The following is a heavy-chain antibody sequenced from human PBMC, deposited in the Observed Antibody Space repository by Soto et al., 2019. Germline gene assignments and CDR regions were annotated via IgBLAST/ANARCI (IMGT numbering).Heavy chain of an antibody. D-gene: IGHD5-12*01. CDR3: ARDPNVDIVATGYGMDV. CDR1: GYTFTVYY. V-gene: IGHV1-2*04. J-gene: IGHJ6*02. CDR2: INPNSGGT. Sequence: ASVKVSCKASGYTFTVYYMHWVRQAPGQGLEWMGWINPNSGGTNYAQKFQGWVTMTRDTSISTAYMELSRLRSDDTAVYYCARDPNVDIVATGYGMDVWGQGTTVTVSS.